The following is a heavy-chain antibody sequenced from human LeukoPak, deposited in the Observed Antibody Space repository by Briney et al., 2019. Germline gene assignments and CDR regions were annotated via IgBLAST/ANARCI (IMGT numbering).Heavy chain of an antibody. CDR1: GSPFNSYW. V-gene: IGHV5-51*01. CDR2: AYPGDDDT. J-gene: IGHJ4*02. CDR3: ARLFGSGSYFHHCDL. Sequence: GASLEISCQAPGSPFNSYWIAWVRQLPGKGLEWMGIAYPGDDDTSYSASFQGQVTISTDKSISTAYLQWSSLKASDTAMYYCARLFGSGSYFHHCDLWGQGTQVTVS. D-gene: IGHD3-10*01.